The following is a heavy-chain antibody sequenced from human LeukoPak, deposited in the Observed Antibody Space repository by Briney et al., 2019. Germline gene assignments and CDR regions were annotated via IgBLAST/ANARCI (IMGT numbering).Heavy chain of an antibody. CDR2: IYYNGNT. CDR1: DGSINGYY. CDR3: ARGRSNYCGMDV. D-gene: IGHD1-26*01. J-gene: IGHJ6*02. V-gene: IGHV4-59*01. Sequence: SETLSLTCSVSDGSINGYYWNWIRRPPGKGLEWIGYIYYNGNTNYSPSLKSRVTMSVDTSKNLFSLKVSSVTAADTAVYYCARGRSNYCGMDVWGQGTTVTVSS.